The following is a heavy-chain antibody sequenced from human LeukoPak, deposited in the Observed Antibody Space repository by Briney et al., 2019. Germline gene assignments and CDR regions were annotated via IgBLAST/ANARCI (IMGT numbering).Heavy chain of an antibody. CDR3: ARVQAYGGNGYFDY. D-gene: IGHD4-23*01. CDR1: GGSISSYY. Sequence: SETLSLTCTVSGGSISSYYWSWIRQPPGKGLEWIGYIYYSGSTNYHPSLKSRVTISVDTSKNQFSLKLSSVTAADTAVYYCARVQAYGGNGYFDYWGQGTLVTVSS. J-gene: IGHJ4*02. V-gene: IGHV4-59*01. CDR2: IYYSGST.